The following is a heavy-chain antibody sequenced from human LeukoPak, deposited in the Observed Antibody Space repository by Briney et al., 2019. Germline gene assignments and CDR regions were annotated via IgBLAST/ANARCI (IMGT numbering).Heavy chain of an antibody. CDR2: IYHSGST. Sequence: NPSGTLSLTCAVSGVSISSSNWWSWVRQPPGKGPEWIGEIYHSGSTNYNPSLRSRVTISVDKSKNQFSLKLSSVTAADTAVYYCARVLDWGVYFEYWGQGTLVSVSS. J-gene: IGHJ4*02. V-gene: IGHV4-4*02. CDR3: ARVLDWGVYFEY. D-gene: IGHD7-27*01. CDR1: GVSISSSNW.